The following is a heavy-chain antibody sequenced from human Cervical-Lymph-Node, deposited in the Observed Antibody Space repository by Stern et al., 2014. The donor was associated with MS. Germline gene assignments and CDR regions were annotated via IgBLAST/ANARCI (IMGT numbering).Heavy chain of an antibody. D-gene: IGHD1-26*01. CDR3: AAGVGWEASA. V-gene: IGHV4-4*08. CDR1: GGSISSFY. Sequence: QVQLQESGPGLVKPSETLSLTCTVSGGSISSFYWNWIRQPPGKGLEWIVHIYPSGTPNYSPPFQSRITISLDAPKNQFSRRLTSATAADTAVYYCAAGVGWEASAWGQGALVTVSS. J-gene: IGHJ5*02. CDR2: IYPSGTP.